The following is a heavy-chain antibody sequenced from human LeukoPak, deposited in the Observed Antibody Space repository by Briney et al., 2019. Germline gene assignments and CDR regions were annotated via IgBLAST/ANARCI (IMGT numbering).Heavy chain of an antibody. V-gene: IGHV4-61*02. D-gene: IGHD4-17*01. CDR2: IYTNGIT. CDR3: ARVRDHGYLFDY. CDR1: GGSMNSGSFY. J-gene: IGHJ4*02. Sequence: SQTLSLTCTVSGGSMNSGSFYWSWIRQPAGKGLEWLGRIYTNGITNYDPSLRGRVTMSVDTSKNQFSPKLSSVTAADTAVYYCARVRDHGYLFDYWGQGTLVTVSS.